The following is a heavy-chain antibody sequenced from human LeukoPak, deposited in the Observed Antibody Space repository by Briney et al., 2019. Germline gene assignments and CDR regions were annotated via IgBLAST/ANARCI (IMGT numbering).Heavy chain of an antibody. D-gene: IGHD3-9*01. J-gene: IGHJ4*02. Sequence: GGSLRLSCAASGFTFSTYWMHWVRHAPGKGLVWVARIRPEGTTTAYADSVKGRFTISRDNAKNTLFLQTNSLSAEDTAVYYCARDLDWILFDYWGQGTLVTVSS. CDR2: IRPEGTTT. CDR1: GFTFSTYW. CDR3: ARDLDWILFDY. V-gene: IGHV3-74*03.